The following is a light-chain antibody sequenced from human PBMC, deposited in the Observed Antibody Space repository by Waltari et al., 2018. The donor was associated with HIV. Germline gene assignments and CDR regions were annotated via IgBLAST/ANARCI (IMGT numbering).Light chain of an antibody. V-gene: IGLV2-23*01. Sequence: QSALTQPASVSGSPGQSITISCTGTSSDVGTYSLVSWYQHHPGKAPNLMIYEGNKRPAGVSNRFSGSKSGNTASLTISGLQAEDEADYYCSSYTSFSTVLFGGGTKLTVL. J-gene: IGLJ2*01. CDR1: SSDVGTYSL. CDR2: EGN. CDR3: SSYTSFSTVL.